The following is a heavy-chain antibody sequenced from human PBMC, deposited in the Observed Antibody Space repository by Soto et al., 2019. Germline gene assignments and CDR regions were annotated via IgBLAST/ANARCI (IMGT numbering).Heavy chain of an antibody. CDR1: GFTFDDYA. J-gene: IGHJ6*02. Sequence: EVQLVESGGGLVQPGRSLRLSCAASGFTFDDYAMHWVRQAPGKGLEWVSGISWNSGSIGYADSVKGRFTISRDNAKYSLYLQMNSLRAEDTALYYCAKDTTIFGVADYYYYGMDVWGQGTTVTVSS. CDR2: ISWNSGSI. CDR3: AKDTTIFGVADYYYYGMDV. V-gene: IGHV3-9*01. D-gene: IGHD3-3*01.